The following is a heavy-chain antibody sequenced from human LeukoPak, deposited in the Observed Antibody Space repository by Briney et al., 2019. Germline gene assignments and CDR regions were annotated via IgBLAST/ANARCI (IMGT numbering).Heavy chain of an antibody. CDR1: GGSINGNY. Sequence: SETLSLSCTVSGGSINGNYWTWIRQPPGKGLERIGFMHDDGRTNYNPSLTSRVSLSIDKSTNEFSLNLRSVTAADTAVYYCARVFRGAVTANWFDIWGQGTLVTVSA. J-gene: IGHJ5*02. D-gene: IGHD2-21*02. CDR2: MHDDGRT. V-gene: IGHV4-59*01. CDR3: ARVFRGAVTANWFDI.